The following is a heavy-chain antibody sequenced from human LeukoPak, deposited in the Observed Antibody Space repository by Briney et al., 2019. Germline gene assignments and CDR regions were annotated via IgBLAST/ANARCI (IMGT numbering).Heavy chain of an antibody. Sequence: GRSLRLSCAASGVTFRSYGMHWVRQAPGKGLEWVAVISNDGSNKHYADSVKGRFTISRDNSKNTLYLQMNSLRAEDTAVYYCAKDLAGVNYCLDQWGQGTLVTVSS. CDR2: ISNDGSNK. CDR1: GVTFRSYG. CDR3: AKDLAGVNYCLDQ. D-gene: IGHD1-7*01. J-gene: IGHJ5*02. V-gene: IGHV3-30*18.